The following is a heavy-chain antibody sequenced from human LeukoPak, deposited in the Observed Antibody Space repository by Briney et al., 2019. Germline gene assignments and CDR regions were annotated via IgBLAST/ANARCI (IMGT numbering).Heavy chain of an antibody. Sequence: GGSLRLSCAASGFTFSSYAMSWVRQAPGKGLEWVSAISAGAYTTYYAGSVKGRFTISRDNSKNTLYLQMDSLRADDTAIYYCAKDLDCSSSSCGAFDMWGQGTMVTVSS. CDR3: AKDLDCSSSSCGAFDM. V-gene: IGHV3-23*01. CDR1: GFTFSSYA. J-gene: IGHJ3*02. D-gene: IGHD2-2*01. CDR2: ISAGAYTT.